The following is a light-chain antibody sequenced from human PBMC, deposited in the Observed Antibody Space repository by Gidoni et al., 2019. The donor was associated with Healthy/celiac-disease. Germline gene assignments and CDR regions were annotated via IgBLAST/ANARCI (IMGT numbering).Light chain of an antibody. CDR3: QQSYSNPLMYT. CDR1: QSISSY. CDR2: AAS. Sequence: DIQMTQSPSSLSASVGDRVTITCRASQSISSYLNWYQQKPGKAPKLLIYAASSLQSGVPSRFSGSGSGTDFTLTISSLQPEDFVTYYCQQSYSNPLMYTFGQGTKLEIK. J-gene: IGKJ2*01. V-gene: IGKV1-39*01.